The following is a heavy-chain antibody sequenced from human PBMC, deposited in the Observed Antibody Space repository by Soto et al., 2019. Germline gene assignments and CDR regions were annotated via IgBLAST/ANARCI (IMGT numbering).Heavy chain of an antibody. V-gene: IGHV3-21*01. CDR3: ARDFYSGPLGFDY. CDR1: GFTFSSYS. J-gene: IGHJ4*02. Sequence: GGSLRLSCAASGFTFSSYSMSWVRQAPGKGLEWVSSISSTSSYIYYADSLKGRFTISRDNAKNSLYLQMNRLRAEDTAVYYCARDFYSGPLGFDYWGQGTLVTVSS. D-gene: IGHD5-12*01. CDR2: ISSTSSYI.